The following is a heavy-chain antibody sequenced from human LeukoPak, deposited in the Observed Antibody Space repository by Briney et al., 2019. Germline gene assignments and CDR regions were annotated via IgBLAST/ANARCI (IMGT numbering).Heavy chain of an antibody. CDR2: ISGSGCAI. CDR1: RFTFSDYY. Sequence: GGSLRLSCAASRFTFSDYYMSWIRQAPGKGLEWVSFISGSGCAIYYADSVKGRLTISRDNATNSLYLQMNSLRAVDTAVYYCARVLETYSFASWAQETLSPSPQ. D-gene: IGHD1-1*01. V-gene: IGHV3-11*01. CDR3: ARVLETYSFAS. J-gene: IGHJ4*02.